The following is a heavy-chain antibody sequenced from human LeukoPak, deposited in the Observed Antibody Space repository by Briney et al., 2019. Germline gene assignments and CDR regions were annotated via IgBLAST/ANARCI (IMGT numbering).Heavy chain of an antibody. CDR1: GFTFSSYG. CDR2: ISYDGSNK. D-gene: IGHD2-15*01. J-gene: IGHJ4*02. CDR3: AKGHIVVVVAATPDY. Sequence: GGSLRLSCAASGFTFSSYGMHWVRQAPGKGLEWVAVISYDGSNKYYADSVKGRFTISRDNSKNTLYLQMNSLRAEDTAVYYCAKGHIVVVVAATPDYWGQGTLVTVSS. V-gene: IGHV3-30*18.